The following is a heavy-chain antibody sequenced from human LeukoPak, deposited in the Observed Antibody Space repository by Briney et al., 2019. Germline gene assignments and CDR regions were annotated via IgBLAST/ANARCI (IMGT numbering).Heavy chain of an antibody. J-gene: IGHJ4*02. Sequence: GGSLRLSCAASGSIPFNSYSMSWVRQAPGKGLEWVSAITSSGETTYYADSVKGRFTISRDNSKNMVYLQMNSLRAEDAATYYSAKMQGYFDYWGQGSLVTVSS. CDR3: AKMQGYFDY. CDR2: ITSSGETT. CDR1: GSIPFNSYS. V-gene: IGHV3-23*01.